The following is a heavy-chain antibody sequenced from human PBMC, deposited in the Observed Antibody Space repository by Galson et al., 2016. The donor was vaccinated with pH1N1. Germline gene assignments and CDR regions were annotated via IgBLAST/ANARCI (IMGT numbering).Heavy chain of an antibody. V-gene: IGHV1-24*01. CDR3: ARDTSGHAPRPYGAFDL. CDR1: GYTLTKVS. CDR2: FDPEDGET. J-gene: IGHJ3*01. Sequence: SVKVSCKVTGYTLTKVSMHWVRQAPGKGLEWMGSFDPEDGETLYAQKFQGRLTMTEDSSTDTAYMELNTLRAEDTAVYYCARDTSGHAPRPYGAFDLWGQGTMVTVSS. D-gene: IGHD3-10*01.